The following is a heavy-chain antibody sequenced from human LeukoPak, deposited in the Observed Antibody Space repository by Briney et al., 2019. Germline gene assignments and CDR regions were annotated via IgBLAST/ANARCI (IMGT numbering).Heavy chain of an antibody. D-gene: IGHD1-7*01. Sequence: GGSLRLSCAASGFTFDDYAMHWVRQAPGKGLEWVSGISWNSGSIGYADSVKGRFTISRDNAKNSLYLQMNSQRAEDTAVYYCATAGNYRFDYWGQGTLVTVSS. CDR2: ISWNSGSI. V-gene: IGHV3-9*01. CDR1: GFTFDDYA. CDR3: ATAGNYRFDY. J-gene: IGHJ4*02.